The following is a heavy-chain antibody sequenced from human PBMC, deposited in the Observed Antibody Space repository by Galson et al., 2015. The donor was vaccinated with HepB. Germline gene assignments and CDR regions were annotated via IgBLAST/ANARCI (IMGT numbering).Heavy chain of an antibody. CDR1: GFTFSHYW. CDR2: IKEDGSLR. CDR3: VRDSSIVVDGNWVDAYEI. J-gene: IGHJ3*02. V-gene: IGHV3-7*01. Sequence: SLRLSCAASGFTFSHYWMAWVRQAPGQGLEWVANIKEDGSLRYYVDSVTGRFTISRDNAKNSLYLQMNSLRAEDTAVYYCVRDSSIVVDGNWVDAYEIWGQGTTVTVSS. D-gene: IGHD1-26*01.